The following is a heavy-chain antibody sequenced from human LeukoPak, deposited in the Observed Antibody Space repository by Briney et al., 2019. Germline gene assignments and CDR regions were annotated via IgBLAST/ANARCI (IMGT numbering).Heavy chain of an antibody. D-gene: IGHD5-18*01. CDR2: ISGSGDST. V-gene: IGHV3-23*01. CDR1: GFTFSNYA. J-gene: IGHJ4*02. Sequence: GGSLRLSCAASGFTFSNYAMSWVRQTPGKGPEWVSAISGSGDSTYYAGSVKGRFTISRANSKNTLYLQMNSLRADDTAVYYCAILARGYSYGYVCYWGQGTLVTVSS. CDR3: AILARGYSYGYVCY.